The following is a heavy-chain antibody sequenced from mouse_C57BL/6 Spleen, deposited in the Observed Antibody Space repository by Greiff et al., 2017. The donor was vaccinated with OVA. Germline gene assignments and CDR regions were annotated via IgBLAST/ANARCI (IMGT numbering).Heavy chain of an antibody. CDR2: ISSGGSYT. V-gene: IGHV5-6*01. D-gene: IGHD2-5*01. Sequence: VQLKESGGDLVKPGGSLKLSCAASGFTFSSYGMSWVRQTPDKRLEWVATISSGGSYTYYPDSVKGRFTISRDNAKNTLYLQMSSLKSEDTAMYYCASSYYSNYDWYFDVWGTGTTVTVSS. CDR1: GFTFSSYG. J-gene: IGHJ1*03. CDR3: ASSYYSNYDWYFDV.